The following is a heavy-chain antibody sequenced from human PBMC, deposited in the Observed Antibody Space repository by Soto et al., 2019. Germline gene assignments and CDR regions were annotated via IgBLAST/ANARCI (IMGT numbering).Heavy chain of an antibody. Sequence: GSLRLSCAASGFTFSSYGMHWVRQAPGKGLEWVAVIWYDGSNKYYADSVKGRFTISRDNSKNTLYLQMNSLRAEDTAVYYCARDKSTARDYYYYGMDVWGQGTTVTVSS. J-gene: IGHJ6*02. CDR2: IWYDGSNK. V-gene: IGHV3-33*01. CDR1: GFTFSSYG. D-gene: IGHD5-18*01. CDR3: ARDKSTARDYYYYGMDV.